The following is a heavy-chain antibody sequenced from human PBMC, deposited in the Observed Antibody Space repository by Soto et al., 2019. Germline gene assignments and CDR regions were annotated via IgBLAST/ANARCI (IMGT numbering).Heavy chain of an antibody. CDR2: ISNSGDYI. Sequence: GGSLRLSCTASGSTFRTYGMNWVRQAPGKGLEWVSSISNSGDYIYYADSVQGRFTISRDNAKNSLYLQTNSLRAEDTAVYFCARDESAGSSIRYWGQGIPVTVSS. CDR1: GSTFRTYG. V-gene: IGHV3-21*01. D-gene: IGHD2-2*01. J-gene: IGHJ4*02. CDR3: ARDESAGSSIRY.